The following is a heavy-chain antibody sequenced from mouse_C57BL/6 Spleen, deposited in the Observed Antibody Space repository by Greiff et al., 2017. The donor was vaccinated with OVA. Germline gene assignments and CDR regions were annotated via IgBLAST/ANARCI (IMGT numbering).Heavy chain of an antibody. CDR1: GYTFTSYD. CDR2: IYPRDGST. CDR3: SRTPLTRRNEFAY. Sequence: QVQLKQSGPELVKPGASVKLSCKASGYTFTSYDINWVKQRPGQGLEWLGWIYPRDGSTKYNEKLKGKATLTVDTSSSTAYKELHSLTSEDSAVYFCSRTPLTRRNEFAYWGQGTLVTVSA. D-gene: IGHD4-1*01. V-gene: IGHV1-85*01. J-gene: IGHJ3*01.